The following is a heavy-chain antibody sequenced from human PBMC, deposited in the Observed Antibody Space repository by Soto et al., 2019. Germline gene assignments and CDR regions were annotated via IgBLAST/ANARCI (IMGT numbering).Heavy chain of an antibody. D-gene: IGHD5-18*01. CDR1: GFSLSTSEVG. Sequence: GSGPTLVNPTQTLTLTCTFSGFSLSTSEVGVGWIRQPPGKALEWLALIYWDDDKRYSPSLKSRLTITKDTSKNQVVFTMTNMDPVDTATYYCAHRQLIREARGFNYGYFDYWGQGTLVTVSS. J-gene: IGHJ4*02. CDR2: IYWDDDK. V-gene: IGHV2-5*02. CDR3: AHRQLIREARGFNYGYFDY.